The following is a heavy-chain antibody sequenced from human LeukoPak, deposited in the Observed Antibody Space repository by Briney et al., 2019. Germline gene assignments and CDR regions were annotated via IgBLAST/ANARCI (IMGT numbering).Heavy chain of an antibody. Sequence: GGSLRLSCAASGFTFSSYAMSWVRQAPGKGLEWVSAISGSGGSTYYADSVKGRFTISRDNSKNTLYLQMNSLRAEDTAVYYCAKDGVATTNPMYYFDYWGQGTLVTVSS. CDR2: ISGSGGST. CDR1: GFTFSSYA. CDR3: AKDGVATTNPMYYFDY. V-gene: IGHV3-23*01. D-gene: IGHD5-12*01. J-gene: IGHJ4*02.